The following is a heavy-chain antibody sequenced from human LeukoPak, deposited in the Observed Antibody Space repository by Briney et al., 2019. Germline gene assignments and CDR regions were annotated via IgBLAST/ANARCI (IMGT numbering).Heavy chain of an antibody. D-gene: IGHD1-26*01. CDR1: GGTFSSYY. V-gene: IGHV1-2*02. J-gene: IGHJ5*02. CDR3: ARSEGGYQNFDP. Sequence: GASVKVSCKASGGTFSSYYIHWVRQAPGQGLEWMGWINPNNGGTNYAQKFQGRVIMTRDTSISTAYMELSRLRSDDTALYYCARSEGGYQNFDPWGQGTLVTVSS. CDR2: INPNNGGT.